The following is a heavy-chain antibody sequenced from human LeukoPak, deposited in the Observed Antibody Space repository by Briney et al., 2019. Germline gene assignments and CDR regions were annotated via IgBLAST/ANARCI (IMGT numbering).Heavy chain of an antibody. CDR1: GYSISSGYY. J-gene: IGHJ4*02. V-gene: IGHV4-38-2*01. CDR3: ARQGIVVVPAAISL. CDR2: IYHSGST. D-gene: IGHD2-2*02. Sequence: PSETLSLTCAVSGYSISSGYYWGWIRQPPGEGLEWIGSIYHSGSTYYNPSLKSRVTISVDTSKNQFSLKLSSVTAADTAVYYCARQGIVVVPAAISLWGQGTLVTVSS.